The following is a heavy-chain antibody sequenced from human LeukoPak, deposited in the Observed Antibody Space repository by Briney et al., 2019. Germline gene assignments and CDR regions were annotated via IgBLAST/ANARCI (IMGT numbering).Heavy chain of an antibody. CDR2: INHSGST. V-gene: IGHV4-34*01. CDR3: ARMVRGVITYWYYYYMDV. D-gene: IGHD3-10*01. Sequence: PSETLSLTCAVYGGSFSGYYWSWIRQPPGKGLEWIGEINHSGSTNYNPSLKSRVTISVDTSKNQFSLKLSSVTAADTAVYYCARMVRGVITYWYYYYMDVWGKGTTVTVSS. CDR1: GGSFSGYY. J-gene: IGHJ6*03.